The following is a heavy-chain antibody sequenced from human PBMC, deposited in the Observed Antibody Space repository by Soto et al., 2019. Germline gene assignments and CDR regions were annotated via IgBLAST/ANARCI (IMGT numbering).Heavy chain of an antibody. CDR2: INAEGNT. V-gene: IGHV3-74*01. CDR1: GFTFCPYW. CDR3: ARGSKTAFDP. D-gene: IGHD2-21*02. Sequence: EEQLVESGGGLVQPGGSLRLSYAASGFTFCPYWMHWVRQTPGKGLVWVSRINAEGNTIYADSVKGRFTISRDNAKNMLYLQMTSLRAEDTAVYFCARGSKTAFDPWGQGTLVTVSS. J-gene: IGHJ5*02.